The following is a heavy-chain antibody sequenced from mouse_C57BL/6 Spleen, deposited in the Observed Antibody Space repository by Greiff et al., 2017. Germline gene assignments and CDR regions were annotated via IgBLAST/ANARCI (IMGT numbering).Heavy chain of an antibody. CDR3: ARDYGSSSNYYAMDY. V-gene: IGHV5-4*01. CDR1: GFTFSSYA. Sequence: DVMLVESGGGLVKPGGSLKLSCAASGFTFSSYAMSWVRQTPEKRLEWVATISDGGSYTYYPDNVKGRFTISRDNAKNNLYLQLSHLKSEDTAMYYCARDYGSSSNYYAMDYWGQGTSVTVSS. J-gene: IGHJ4*01. CDR2: ISDGGSYT. D-gene: IGHD1-1*01.